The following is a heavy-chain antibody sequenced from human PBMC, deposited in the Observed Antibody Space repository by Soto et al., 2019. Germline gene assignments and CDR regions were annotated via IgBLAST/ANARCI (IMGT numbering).Heavy chain of an antibody. D-gene: IGHD2-2*02. J-gene: IGHJ6*02. V-gene: IGHV3-48*03. CDR1: GFTFSSYE. Sequence: GGSLRLSCAASGFTFSSYEMNWVRQAPGKGLEWVSYISSSGSTIYYADSVKGRFTISRDNAKNSLYLQMNSLRAEDTAMYYCARLRRVQYQLLYRNNYYYYGMDVWGQGTTVTAP. CDR2: ISSSGSTI. CDR3: ARLRRVQYQLLYRNNYYYYGMDV.